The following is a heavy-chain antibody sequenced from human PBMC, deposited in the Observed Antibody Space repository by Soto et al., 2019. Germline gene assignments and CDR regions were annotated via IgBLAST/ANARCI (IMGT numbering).Heavy chain of an antibody. D-gene: IGHD6-6*01. V-gene: IGHV6-1*01. CDR2: TYYRSKWYS. Sequence: PSQTLSLTCAISGDSVSSNSAAWNWIRQSLSRGLEWLGRTYYRSKWYSDYAGSVKSRITINADTSKNQFSLHLNSVTPQDTAVYYCARGPSPLAYWGRGTVVTVSS. J-gene: IGHJ4*02. CDR1: GDSVSSNSAA. CDR3: ARGPSPLAY.